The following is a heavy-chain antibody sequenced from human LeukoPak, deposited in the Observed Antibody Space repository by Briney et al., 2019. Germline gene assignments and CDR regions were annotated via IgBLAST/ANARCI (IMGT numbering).Heavy chain of an antibody. D-gene: IGHD2-2*01. V-gene: IGHV3-7*01. Sequence: GGSLRLSCAASGFTFRIYWMNWVRQAPGKGLEWLANIKQDGSDKNYVDSVKGRFIISRDNAKNSLYLQMNSLRAGDTAVYYCARGYCTGSSCSRSYWGQGTLVTVSS. CDR1: GFTFRIYW. CDR2: IKQDGSDK. J-gene: IGHJ4*02. CDR3: ARGYCTGSSCSRSY.